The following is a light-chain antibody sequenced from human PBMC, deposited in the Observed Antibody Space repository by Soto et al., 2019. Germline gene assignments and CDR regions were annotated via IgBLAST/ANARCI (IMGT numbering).Light chain of an antibody. CDR1: QTISSN. Sequence: DIVMTQSPATLSVSPGERASLSCRASQTISSNLAWYQHKPGQAPRLLIYGASTRATDIPARFSGTGSGTDFTLIISSVESEDFSFYYCQQYDTWSRTFGQGTKVDSK. J-gene: IGKJ1*01. CDR3: QQYDTWSRT. V-gene: IGKV3-15*01. CDR2: GAS.